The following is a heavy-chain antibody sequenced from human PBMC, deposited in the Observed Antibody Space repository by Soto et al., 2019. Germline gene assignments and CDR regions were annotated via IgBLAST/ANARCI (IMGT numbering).Heavy chain of an antibody. CDR1: VGSISSGGYS. CDR2: IYHSGST. V-gene: IGHV4-30-2*01. CDR3: ARVSRLGEPRYVP. Sequence: PSETLSLTCAVSVGSISSGGYSWSWIRQPPGKGLEWIGYIYHSGSTYHNPSLKSRVTISVDTSKNQFSLKLSSVTAADTAVYYCARVSRLGEPRYVPWGHGTLVTDSS. D-gene: IGHD1-1*01. J-gene: IGHJ5*02.